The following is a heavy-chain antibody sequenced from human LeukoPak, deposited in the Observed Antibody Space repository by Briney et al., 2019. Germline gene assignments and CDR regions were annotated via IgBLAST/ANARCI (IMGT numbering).Heavy chain of an antibody. V-gene: IGHV3-30*15. CDR2: ISDDGSRQ. CDR3: VREQPGDGWSGFDY. Sequence: GGSLRLSCAASGFTFRSYAMHWVRQAPGKGLEWVAVISDDGSRQHYADFLEGRFTISRDNSKNTVSLQMSSLTSEDTAVYFCVREQPGDGWSGFDYWGQGTLVTASS. D-gene: IGHD6-19*01. CDR1: GFTFRSYA. J-gene: IGHJ4*02.